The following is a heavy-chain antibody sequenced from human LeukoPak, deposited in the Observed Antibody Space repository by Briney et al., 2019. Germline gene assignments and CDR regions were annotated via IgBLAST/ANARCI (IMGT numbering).Heavy chain of an antibody. CDR3: ARADFGGNSGAFDI. CDR2: INPSGGST. D-gene: IGHD4-23*01. V-gene: IGHV1-46*01. J-gene: IGHJ3*02. CDR1: GYSFTSHY. Sequence: ASVKVSCKASGYSFTSHYMHWVRQAPGQGLEWMGIINPSGGSTSYAQKFQGRVTMTRDMSTSTVYMELSSLRSEDTAVYYCARADFGGNSGAFDIWGQGTMVTVSS.